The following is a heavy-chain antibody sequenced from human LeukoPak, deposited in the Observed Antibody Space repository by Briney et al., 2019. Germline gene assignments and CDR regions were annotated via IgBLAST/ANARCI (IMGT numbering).Heavy chain of an antibody. CDR2: IYHSGST. CDR3: ARDLYYYGSAPNPSFGY. CDR1: GYSISSGYY. D-gene: IGHD3-10*01. Sequence: SETLSLTCAVSGYSISSGYYRGWIRQPPGKGLEWIGSIYHSGSTYYNPSLKSRVTISVDTSKNQFSLKLSSVTAADTAVYYCARDLYYYGSAPNPSFGYWGQGTLVTVSS. J-gene: IGHJ4*02. V-gene: IGHV4-38-2*02.